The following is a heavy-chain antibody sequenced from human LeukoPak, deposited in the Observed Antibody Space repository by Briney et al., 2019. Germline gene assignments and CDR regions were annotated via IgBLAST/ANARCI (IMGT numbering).Heavy chain of an antibody. V-gene: IGHV3-33*01. Sequence: PGGSLRLSCAASGFTFSSYGMHWVRQAPGKGLEWVAVIWYDGSNKYYADSVKGRFTISRDNSKNTLYLQMNSLRAEDTAVYYCAREGSVATILGDYWGQGTLVTVSS. D-gene: IGHD5-12*01. CDR2: IWYDGSNK. CDR1: GFTFSSYG. CDR3: AREGSVATILGDY. J-gene: IGHJ4*02.